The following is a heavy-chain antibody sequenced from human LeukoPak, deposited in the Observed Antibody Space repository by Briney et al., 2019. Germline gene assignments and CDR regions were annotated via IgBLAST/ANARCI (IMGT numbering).Heavy chain of an antibody. CDR3: ARKVDYGDYLNWFDP. V-gene: IGHV4-34*01. D-gene: IGHD4-17*01. CDR1: GGSFSGYY. CDR2: INHSGST. J-gene: IGHJ5*02. Sequence: PSETLPLTCAVYGGSFSGYYWSWIRQPPGKGLEWIGEINHSGSTNYNPSLKSRVTISVDTSKNQFSLKLSSVTAADTAVYYCARKVDYGDYLNWFDPWGQGTLVTVSS.